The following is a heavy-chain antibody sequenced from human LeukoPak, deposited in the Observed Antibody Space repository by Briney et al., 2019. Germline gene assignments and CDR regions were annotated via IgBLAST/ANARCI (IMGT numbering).Heavy chain of an antibody. CDR2: INPNSGGT. J-gene: IGHJ3*02. CDR3: AREDIVLMVYASRAAFDI. CDR1: GYTFTGYY. Sequence: ASVKVSCKASGYTFTGYYIHWVRQAPGQGPEWMGWINPNSGGTNYAQKFQGRVTMTRDTSISTAYMELSRLRSDDTAVYYCAREDIVLMVYASRAAFDIWGQGPMVTVSS. V-gene: IGHV1-2*02. D-gene: IGHD2-8*01.